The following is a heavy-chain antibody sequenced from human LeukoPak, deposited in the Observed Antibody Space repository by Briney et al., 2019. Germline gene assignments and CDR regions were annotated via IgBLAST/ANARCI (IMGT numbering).Heavy chain of an antibody. D-gene: IGHD4-17*01. CDR2: IYYSGST. CDR3: ARGLTTVPYYYYYYMDV. V-gene: IGHV4-59*12. Sequence: SETLSLTCTVSGGSISSYYWSWIRQPPGKGLEWIGYIYYSGSTNYNPSLKSRVTISVDTSKNQFSPKLSSVTAADTAVYYCARGLTTVPYYYYYYMDVWGKGTTVTVSS. J-gene: IGHJ6*03. CDR1: GGSISSYY.